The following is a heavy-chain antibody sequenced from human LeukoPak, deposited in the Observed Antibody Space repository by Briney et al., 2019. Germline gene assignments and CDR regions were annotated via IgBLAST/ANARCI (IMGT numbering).Heavy chain of an antibody. V-gene: IGHV3-23*01. J-gene: IGHJ6*03. Sequence: GGSLRLSCAASGFTFSSYAMSWVRQAPGQGLEWVSAISGSGGSTYYADSVKGRFTISRDNSKNTPYLQMNSLRAEDTAVYYCAKHPNWDYYYYYMDVWGKGTTVTVSS. CDR2: ISGSGGST. CDR1: GFTFSSYA. D-gene: IGHD7-27*01. CDR3: AKHPNWDYYYYYMDV.